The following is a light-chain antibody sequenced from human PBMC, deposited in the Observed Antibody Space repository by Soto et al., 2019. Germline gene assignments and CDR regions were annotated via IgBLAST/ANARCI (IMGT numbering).Light chain of an antibody. J-gene: IGKJ5*01. Sequence: DIQMTQSPSSLSASVGDRVTITCRASQSITTYLNWYRQKPGAAPKLLIYAASALHSGVPSRFSGSGSGTDFTLTISSLHPEDFAVYFCQQFKNYPITFGQGTRLEIK. CDR3: QQFKNYPIT. CDR2: AAS. CDR1: QSITTY. V-gene: IGKV1-39*01.